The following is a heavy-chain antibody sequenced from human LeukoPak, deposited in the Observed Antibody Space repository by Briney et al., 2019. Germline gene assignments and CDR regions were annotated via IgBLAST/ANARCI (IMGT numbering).Heavy chain of an antibody. J-gene: IGHJ5*02. Sequence: ASVKVSCKASGYTFTSYDINWVRQATGQGLEWMGWMNPNSGNTGYAQKFQGRVTITRNTSISTAYMELSSLRSEDTAVYYCARALGGSSSSWFDPWGQGTLVTVSS. V-gene: IGHV1-8*01. D-gene: IGHD6-6*01. CDR2: MNPNSGNT. CDR3: ARALGGSSSSWFDP. CDR1: GYTFTSYD.